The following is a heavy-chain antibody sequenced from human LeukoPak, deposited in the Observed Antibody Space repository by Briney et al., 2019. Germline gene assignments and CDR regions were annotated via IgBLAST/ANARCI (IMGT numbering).Heavy chain of an antibody. Sequence: SETLSLTCAVYGGSFSGYYWSWIRQPPGKGLEWIGEINHSGSTNYNPSLKSRVTISVDTSKNQFSLKLSSVTAADTAVYYCARAPLGYCSGGSCLGLDYWGQGTLVIVSS. CDR2: INHSGST. J-gene: IGHJ4*02. D-gene: IGHD2-15*01. CDR3: ARAPLGYCSGGSCLGLDY. V-gene: IGHV4-34*01. CDR1: GGSFSGYY.